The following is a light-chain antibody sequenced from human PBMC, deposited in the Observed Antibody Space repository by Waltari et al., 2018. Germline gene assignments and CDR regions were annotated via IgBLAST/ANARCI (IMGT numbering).Light chain of an antibody. CDR2: DVS. CDR3: SSYTSSGTLRV. J-gene: IGLJ2*01. Sequence: QSALTQPASVSGYPGQSITISCTGTSSDVGGYNSVSCYQQHPGKAPKLMIYDVSKRPSGVSNRFSGSKSGNTASLTISGLQAEDEADYYCSSYTSSGTLRVFGGGTKLTVL. CDR1: SSDVGGYNS. V-gene: IGLV2-14*03.